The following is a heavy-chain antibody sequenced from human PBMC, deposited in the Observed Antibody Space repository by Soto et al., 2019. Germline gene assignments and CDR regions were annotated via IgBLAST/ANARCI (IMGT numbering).Heavy chain of an antibody. J-gene: IGHJ5*02. CDR3: ARGPNSSGWYRWFDP. CDR2: INHSGST. D-gene: IGHD6-19*01. Sequence: QVQLQQWGAGLLKPSETLSLTCAVYGGSFSGYYWSWIRQPPGKGLEWIGEINHSGSTNYNPSLKSRVTISVDTCKNQFTLKLISVTAADTAVYYCARGPNSSGWYRWFDPWGQGTLVTVSS. CDR1: GGSFSGYY. V-gene: IGHV4-34*01.